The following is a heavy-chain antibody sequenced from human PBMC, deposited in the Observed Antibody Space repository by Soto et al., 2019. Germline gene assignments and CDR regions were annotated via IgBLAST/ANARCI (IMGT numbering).Heavy chain of an antibody. J-gene: IGHJ6*02. CDR1: GFNFNSYT. CDR3: ARDCSGGSCYPGMDV. CDR2: ISSSGYI. D-gene: IGHD2-15*01. V-gene: IGHV3-21*01. Sequence: GGSLRLSCAASGFNFNSYTINWFRQAPGKRLEWLSSISSSGYIFSTDSVRGRFTISRDNAKNSVYLQINSLRAEDTAVYFCARDCSGGSCYPGMDVWGQGTTVTVSS.